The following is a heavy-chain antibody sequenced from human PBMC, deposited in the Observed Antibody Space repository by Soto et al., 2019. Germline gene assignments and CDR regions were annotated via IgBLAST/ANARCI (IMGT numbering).Heavy chain of an antibody. D-gene: IGHD3-22*01. V-gene: IGHV4-59*02. CDR3: ARMNYYDTSGYPFDY. CDR1: GGSVSSYY. Sequence: PSETLSLTCTVSGGSVSSYYWSWIRQPPGKGLEWIGYIYFRGTTNYNPSLKSRVTMSADTSKNQFSPKLNSVTAADTAVCYCARMNYYDTSGYPFDYWGQGMMVTVSS. CDR2: IYFRGTT. J-gene: IGHJ4*02.